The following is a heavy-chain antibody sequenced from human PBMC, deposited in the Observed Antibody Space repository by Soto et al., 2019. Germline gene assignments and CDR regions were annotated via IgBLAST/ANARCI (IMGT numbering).Heavy chain of an antibody. CDR2: IKSKPDGGTT. V-gene: IGHV3-15*01. D-gene: IGHD6-6*01. CDR3: TTSIAARRDAFDI. CDR1: GFTFSNAW. Sequence: GGSLRLSCAASGFTFSNAWMSWVRQAPGKGLEWVGRIKSKPDGGTTDYAAPVNGRFTISRDDSKNTLYLQMNSLKTEDTAVYCCTTSIAARRDAFDIWGQGTMVTVSS. J-gene: IGHJ3*02.